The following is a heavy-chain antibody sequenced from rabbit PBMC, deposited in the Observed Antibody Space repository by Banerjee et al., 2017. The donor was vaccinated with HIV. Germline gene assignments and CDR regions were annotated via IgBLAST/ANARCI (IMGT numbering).Heavy chain of an antibody. D-gene: IGHD1-1*01. CDR2: IGAAST. CDR3: ARDSGGYDL. CDR1: GFDFSSYY. J-gene: IGHJ4*01. V-gene: IGHV1S40*01. Sequence: QSLEESGGGLVQPEGSLTLTCKASGFDFSSYYMSWVRQAPGKGLEWIACIGAASTYYATWAKGRFTISKTSSTTVTLQMTSLTAADTATYFCARDSGGYDLWGQGTLVTVS.